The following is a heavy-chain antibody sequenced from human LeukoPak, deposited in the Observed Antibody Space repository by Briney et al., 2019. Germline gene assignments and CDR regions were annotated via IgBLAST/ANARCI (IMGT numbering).Heavy chain of an antibody. V-gene: IGHV3-30*06. CDR2: ISDDGSNK. CDR3: ARGTSSSGYYSVDY. D-gene: IGHD3-22*01. Sequence: GRSLSLSCATSGFTLRNYGIHWVRQAPGKGLEWAAFISDDGSNKNYADSVKGRFTISRDNSKNTVSVEMNRLRPEDTAVYYCARGTSSSGYYSVDYLGQGTLVTVSS. CDR1: GFTLRNYG. J-gene: IGHJ4*02.